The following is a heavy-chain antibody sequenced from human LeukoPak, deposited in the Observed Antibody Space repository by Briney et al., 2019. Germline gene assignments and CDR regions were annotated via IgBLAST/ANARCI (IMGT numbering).Heavy chain of an antibody. CDR2: IYSSGSA. V-gene: IGHV4-4*07. CDR3: ARDLGFWSGPDY. CDR1: GGSISSYY. Sequence: PSETLSLTCTVSGGSISSYYWSWIRQPAGKGLQWIGRIYSSGSANYNPSLKSRVTMSVDTSKNQFSLRLSSMTAADTAVYYCARDLGFWSGPDYWGHGTLVTVSS. D-gene: IGHD3-3*01. J-gene: IGHJ4*01.